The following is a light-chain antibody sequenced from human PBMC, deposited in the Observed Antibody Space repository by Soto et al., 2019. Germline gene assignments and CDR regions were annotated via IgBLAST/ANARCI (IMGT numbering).Light chain of an antibody. J-gene: IGKJ3*01. V-gene: IGKV3-20*01. CDR3: QQYASPPIT. CDR2: STS. Sequence: ETVLTQSPGTLSLSPGERATLSCRASQGVSSNYIAWYQQKPGQAPRLLIYSTSSRATGIPDRFSGSGSGTDFTLTISRLEPEDFAVYYCQQYASPPITFGPGTKVDI. CDR1: QGVSSNY.